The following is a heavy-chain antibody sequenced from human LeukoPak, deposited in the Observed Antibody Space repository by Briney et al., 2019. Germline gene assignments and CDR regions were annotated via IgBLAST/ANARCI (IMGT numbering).Heavy chain of an antibody. Sequence: GSLRLSFAGSGFTFDDYAMHWVRQAPGKGLEWVSLISGDGGSTYYADSVKGRFTIYRDNSKNSLYLQMHSLRHEDTALYYCAKDVSGTYYYDSSAPGFDPCGQGTLVTVSS. CDR3: AKDVSGTYYYDSSAPGFDP. CDR1: GFTFDDYA. V-gene: IGHV3-43*02. D-gene: IGHD3-22*01. J-gene: IGHJ5*02. CDR2: ISGDGGST.